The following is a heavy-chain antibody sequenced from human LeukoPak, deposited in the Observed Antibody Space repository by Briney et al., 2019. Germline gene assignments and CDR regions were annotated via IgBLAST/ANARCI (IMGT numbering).Heavy chain of an antibody. CDR3: ARLTYSNNWYFRRGLDNWFDP. V-gene: IGHV4-39*07. Sequence: SETLSLTCTVSGGSISSGSDYWSWIRQPPGKGLEWIGEINHSGSANYNPSLKSRVTISVDASKSQFSLRLSSVTAADTAVYYCARLTYSNNWYFRRGLDNWFDPWGQGTLVTVSS. CDR1: GGSISSGSDY. CDR2: INHSGSA. J-gene: IGHJ5*02. D-gene: IGHD6-13*01.